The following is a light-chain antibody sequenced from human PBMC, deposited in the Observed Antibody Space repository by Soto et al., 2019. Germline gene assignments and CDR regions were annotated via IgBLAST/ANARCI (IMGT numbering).Light chain of an antibody. Sequence: EIMVTQSPDTLSVSPGERATLSCRASQSVTSNLAWYQQTPGQAPRLLIYGASTRATGIPARFSGSGSGTEFTLTISSLQSEDFAVYYCQQYNNWPPWTFGQGTKVEVK. CDR3: QQYNNWPPWT. CDR1: QSVTSN. CDR2: GAS. V-gene: IGKV3-15*01. J-gene: IGKJ1*01.